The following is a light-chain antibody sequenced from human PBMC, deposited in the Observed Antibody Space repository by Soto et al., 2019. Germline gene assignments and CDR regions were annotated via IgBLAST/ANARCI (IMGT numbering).Light chain of an antibody. CDR1: RSDVGGYNY. V-gene: IGLV2-14*01. CDR2: DVS. CDR3: SSYTSSSTHGV. J-gene: IGLJ2*01. Sequence: QSVLTQPASVSGSPGQSLTISCTGTRSDVGGYNYVSWYQQHPGKAPKLMIYDVSNRPSGVSSRFSGSKSGNTASLTISGLQAEDEAEYDCSSYTSSSTHGVFGGGTKLTVL.